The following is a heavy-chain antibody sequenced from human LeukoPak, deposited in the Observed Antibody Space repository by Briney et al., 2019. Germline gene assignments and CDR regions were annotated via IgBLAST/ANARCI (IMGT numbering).Heavy chain of an antibody. V-gene: IGHV4-4*02. Sequence: SETLSLTCAVSGGSISSSNWWSWVRQPPGKGLEWIGEIYHSGSTNYNPSLKSRVTISVDKSKNQFSLKLSSVTAADTAVYYCATSPYYYDSSGYFYWGQGTLVTVSS. D-gene: IGHD3-22*01. CDR2: IYHSGST. J-gene: IGHJ4*02. CDR3: ATSPYYYDSSGYFY. CDR1: GGSISSSNW.